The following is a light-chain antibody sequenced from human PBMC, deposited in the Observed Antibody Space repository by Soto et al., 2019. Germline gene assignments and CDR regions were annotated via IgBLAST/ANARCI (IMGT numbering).Light chain of an antibody. CDR1: QSVSSSY. Sequence: EIMLAQSPGTLALSPGERATLSCMASQSVSSSYLAWYQQKPGQAPRLLIYGASSRATGIPDRFSGSGSGTDFTLTISRLEPEDFAVYYCQQYNNWPPITFGQGTRLEIK. J-gene: IGKJ5*01. V-gene: IGKV3-20*01. CDR3: QQYNNWPPIT. CDR2: GAS.